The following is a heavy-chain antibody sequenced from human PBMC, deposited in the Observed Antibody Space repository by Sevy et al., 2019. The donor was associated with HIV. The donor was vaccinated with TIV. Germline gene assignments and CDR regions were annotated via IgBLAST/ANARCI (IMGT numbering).Heavy chain of an antibody. D-gene: IGHD3-16*02. V-gene: IGHV3-23*01. Sequence: GGSLRLSCAASGFTFSSYAMSWVRQAPGKGLEWVSAISGSGGSTYYADSVKGRFTISRDNSKNTLYLQMNSLRAEDTAVYYCAKILIPKAAARYYFDYWGQGTLVTVSS. CDR2: ISGSGGST. CDR1: GFTFSSYA. J-gene: IGHJ4*02. CDR3: AKILIPKAAARYYFDY.